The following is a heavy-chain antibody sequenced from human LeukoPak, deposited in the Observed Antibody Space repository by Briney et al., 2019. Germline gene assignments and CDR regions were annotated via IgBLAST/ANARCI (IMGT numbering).Heavy chain of an antibody. D-gene: IGHD3-22*01. CDR1: GFTFSSYA. Sequence: GRSLRLSCAASGFTFSSYAMHWVRQAPGKGLEWVAVISYDGSNKYYADSVKGRFTIPRDNSKNTLYLQMNSLRAEDTAVYYCERGELMVVIEYFQHWGQGTLVTVSS. CDR3: ERGELMVVIEYFQH. CDR2: ISYDGSNK. J-gene: IGHJ1*01. V-gene: IGHV3-30*04.